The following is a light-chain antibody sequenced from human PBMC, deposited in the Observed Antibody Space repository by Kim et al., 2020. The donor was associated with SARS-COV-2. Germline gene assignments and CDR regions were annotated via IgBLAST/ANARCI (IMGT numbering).Light chain of an antibody. CDR1: SSDLGSYNR. J-gene: IGLJ3*02. V-gene: IGLV2-18*02. CDR3: SSYTSRSTVV. CDR2: EVS. Sequence: QSALTQPPSVSGSPGQSVTISCTGTSSDLGSYNRVSWYQQPPGTAPKLMIYEVSNRPSGVPDRFSGSKSGNTASLTISGLQAEDEADYYCSSYTSRSTVVFGGGTKVTVL.